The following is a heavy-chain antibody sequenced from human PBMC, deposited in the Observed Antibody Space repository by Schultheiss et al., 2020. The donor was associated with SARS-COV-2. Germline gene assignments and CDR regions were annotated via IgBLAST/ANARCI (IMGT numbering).Heavy chain of an antibody. CDR2: ISGSGGST. CDR1: GFTFSSYA. J-gene: IGHJ4*02. V-gene: IGHV3-23*01. Sequence: GGSLRLSCAASGFTFSSYAMSWVRQAPGKGLEWVSAISGSGGSTYYADSVKGRFTISRDNSKNTLYLQMNSLRAEDTAVYYCARDQLVVVPAAIRFGFDYWGQGTLVTVSS. CDR3: ARDQLVVVPAAIRFGFDY. D-gene: IGHD2-2*02.